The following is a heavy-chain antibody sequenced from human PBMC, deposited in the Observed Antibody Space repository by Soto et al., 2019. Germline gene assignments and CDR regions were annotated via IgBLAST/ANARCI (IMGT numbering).Heavy chain of an antibody. CDR2: IYYSGST. D-gene: IGHD4-17*01. V-gene: IGHV4-30-4*01. Sequence: PSETLSLTCTVSGGSISSGDYYRSWIRQPPGKGLEWIGYIYYSGSTYYNPSLKSRVTISVDTSKNQFSLKLSSVTAADTAVYYCAREGGDYVYYFDYWGQGTLVTVSS. J-gene: IGHJ4*02. CDR1: GGSISSGDYY. CDR3: AREGGDYVYYFDY.